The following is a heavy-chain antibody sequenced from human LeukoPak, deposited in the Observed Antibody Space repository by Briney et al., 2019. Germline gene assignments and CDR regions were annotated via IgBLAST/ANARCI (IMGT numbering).Heavy chain of an antibody. J-gene: IGHJ4*02. CDR1: GYSFTSYW. Sequence: GESLKISCKGSGYSFTSYWIGWVRQMPGKGLEWMGIIYPGDSDTRYSPSFQGQVTISADKSISTAYLQWSSLKASDTAMYYCARLLYYDSSGYYVSRGGSIFDYWGQGTLVTVSS. CDR2: IYPGDSDT. CDR3: ARLLYYDSSGYYVSRGGSIFDY. V-gene: IGHV5-51*01. D-gene: IGHD3-22*01.